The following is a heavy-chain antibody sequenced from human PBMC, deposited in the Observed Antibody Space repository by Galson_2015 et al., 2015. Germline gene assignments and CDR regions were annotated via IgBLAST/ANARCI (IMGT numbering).Heavy chain of an antibody. CDR1: GFTVSSDY. CDR3: AAADDILTGSPY. V-gene: IGHV3-53*01. J-gene: IGHJ1*01. CDR2: IYRGGST. Sequence: SLRLSCAASGFTVSSDYMSWVRQAPGKGLEWVSVIYRGGSTHYADSVKGRFTISRDTSKKMLYLQINSLRAEDTAVYYCAAADDILTGSPYWGQGTLATASP. D-gene: IGHD3-9*01.